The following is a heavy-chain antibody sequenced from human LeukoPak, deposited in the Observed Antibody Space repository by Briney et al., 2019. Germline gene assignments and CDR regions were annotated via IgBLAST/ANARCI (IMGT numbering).Heavy chain of an antibody. CDR1: GGTFSSYA. CDR3: ARPRTIFGVAPLPNYYYYYYMDV. Sequence: ASVKVSCKASGGTFSSYAISWVRQAPGQGLEWMGGIIPIFGTANYAQKFQGRVTITTDESTSTAYMGLNSLRAEDTAVYYCARPRTIFGVAPLPNYYYYYYMDVWGKGTTVTVSS. D-gene: IGHD3-3*01. CDR2: IIPIFGTA. V-gene: IGHV1-69*05. J-gene: IGHJ6*03.